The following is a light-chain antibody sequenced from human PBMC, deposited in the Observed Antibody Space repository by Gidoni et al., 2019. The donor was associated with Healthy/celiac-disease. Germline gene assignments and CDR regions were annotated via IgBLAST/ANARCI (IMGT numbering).Light chain of an antibody. CDR3: QQYNSYSWT. Sequence: DIQMTQSPSTLSASGGDRVTITCRASQSISSWLAWYQQKPGKAPKLLIYKASSLESGVPSRFSGSGSGTEFTLTISSLQPADFATYYCQQYNSYSWTFGQGTKVEIK. J-gene: IGKJ1*01. CDR2: KAS. CDR1: QSISSW. V-gene: IGKV1-5*03.